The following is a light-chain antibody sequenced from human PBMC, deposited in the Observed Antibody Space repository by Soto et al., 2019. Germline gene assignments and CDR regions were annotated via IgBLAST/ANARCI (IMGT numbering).Light chain of an antibody. J-gene: IGLJ2*01. CDR2: YDT. Sequence: SYELTQPPSVSVAPGKTARITCGGNNTGSKSVHWYQQKPGQAPVLVIYYDTDRPSGIPERFSGSNSGNTATLTISRVEAGDEADYYCPVGDSSSDHVVFGGGTKVTVL. CDR1: NTGSKS. CDR3: PVGDSSSDHVV. V-gene: IGLV3-21*04.